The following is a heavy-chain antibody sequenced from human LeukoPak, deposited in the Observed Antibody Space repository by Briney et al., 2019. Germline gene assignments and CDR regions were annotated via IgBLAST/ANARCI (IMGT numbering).Heavy chain of an antibody. J-gene: IGHJ4*02. CDR3: TTEFTDSSGYYYRFDY. D-gene: IGHD3-22*01. CDR1: GFTFSNYP. CDR2: LGSTAYGGTT. V-gene: IGHV3-49*04. Sequence: GRSLRLSCTTSGFTFSNYPMSWVRQAPGKGLEWLALLGSTAYGGTTKYAASVKGRFTISRDDSKSIAYLQMNSLKTEDTAVYYCTTEFTDSSGYYYRFDYWGQGTLVTVSS.